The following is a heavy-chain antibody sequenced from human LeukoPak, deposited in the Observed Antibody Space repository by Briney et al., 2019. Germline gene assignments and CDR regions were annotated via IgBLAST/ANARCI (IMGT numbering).Heavy chain of an antibody. J-gene: IGHJ4*02. D-gene: IGHD5-18*01. Sequence: GGSLRLSCAASHFTFDDYAMHWVRQAPGKGLEWVSLISRDGGRTYYADSAKGRFTISRDNSKNSLFLQMTRLSAEDTAFYYCAKGGGDTAMAMDYWGQGTLVTVSS. V-gene: IGHV3-43D*03. CDR3: AKGGGDTAMAMDY. CDR1: HFTFDDYA. CDR2: ISRDGGRT.